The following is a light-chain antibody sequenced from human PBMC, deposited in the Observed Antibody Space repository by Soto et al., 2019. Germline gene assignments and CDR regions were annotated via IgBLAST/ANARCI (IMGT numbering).Light chain of an antibody. Sequence: QSVLTQPPSASGSPGQSVTISCTGTSSDIGAYIYVSWYQQHPGKAPKLMISEVSRRPSGVPERFSGSKSGNTASLTVSGXQADDEAHYYCSSYAGSNNFVFGTGTKVTV. CDR3: SSYAGSNNFV. J-gene: IGLJ1*01. CDR1: SSDIGAYIY. V-gene: IGLV2-8*01. CDR2: EVS.